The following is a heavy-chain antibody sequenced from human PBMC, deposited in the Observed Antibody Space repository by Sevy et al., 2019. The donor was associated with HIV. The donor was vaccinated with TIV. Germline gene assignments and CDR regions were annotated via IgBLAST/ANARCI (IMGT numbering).Heavy chain of an antibody. V-gene: IGHV3-48*02. CDR1: GFTFSSYS. CDR3: ARAGLSGSYNNYFDY. CDR2: ISSSSSTI. Sequence: GGSLRLSCAASGFTFSSYSMNWVRQAPGKGLEWVSYISSSSSTIYYADSVKGRFTISRDNAKNSLYLQMNSLRDEDTAVYYSARAGLSGSYNNYFDYWGQGTLVTVSS. D-gene: IGHD3-10*01. J-gene: IGHJ4*02.